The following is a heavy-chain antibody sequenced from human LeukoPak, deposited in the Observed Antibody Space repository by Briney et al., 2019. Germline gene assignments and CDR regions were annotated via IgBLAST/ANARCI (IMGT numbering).Heavy chain of an antibody. Sequence: SETLSLTCAVYGGSFSGYYWAWIRQPPGKGLEWIGEINLGGSTNYNPSLQSRVTISVDTSKNQFSLKLSSVTAADTAVYYCARITVDTAMDYYFDYWGQGTLVTVS. V-gene: IGHV4-34*01. CDR2: INLGGST. J-gene: IGHJ4*02. CDR1: GGSFSGYY. D-gene: IGHD5-18*01. CDR3: ARITVDTAMDYYFDY.